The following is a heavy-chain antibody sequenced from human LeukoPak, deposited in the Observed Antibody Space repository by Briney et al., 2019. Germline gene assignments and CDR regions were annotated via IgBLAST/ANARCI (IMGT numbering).Heavy chain of an antibody. CDR3: AREITLTGYKYGLGFNY. CDR1: GGSISSSNW. D-gene: IGHD5-12*01. J-gene: IGHJ4*02. CDR2: IYHSGST. V-gene: IGHV4-4*02. Sequence: PSGTLSLTCAVSGGSISSSNWWSWVRQPPGKGLEWIGEIYHSGSTNYNPSLKSRVSISADTSNNQFSLRLTSVTAADTAVYYCAREITLTGYKYGLGFNYWGQGTLVTVSS.